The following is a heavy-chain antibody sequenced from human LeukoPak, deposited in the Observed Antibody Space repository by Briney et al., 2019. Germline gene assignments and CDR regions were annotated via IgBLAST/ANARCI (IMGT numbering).Heavy chain of an antibody. CDR1: GFTFSSYS. CDR2: ISSSISTI. Sequence: GGSLRLSCAASGFTFSSYSMNWVRQAPGKGLEWVSYISSSISTIYYADSVKGRFTISRDNAKNSLYLQMNSLRAEDTAVYYCARVGPPYPDTAMATFDYWGQGTLVTVSS. D-gene: IGHD5-18*01. J-gene: IGHJ4*02. CDR3: ARVGPPYPDTAMATFDY. V-gene: IGHV3-48*01.